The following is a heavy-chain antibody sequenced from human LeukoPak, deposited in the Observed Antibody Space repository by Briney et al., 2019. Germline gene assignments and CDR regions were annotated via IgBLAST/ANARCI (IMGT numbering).Heavy chain of an antibody. CDR2: INPDTGGT. J-gene: IGHJ4*02. CDR3: ARDGGKLLSKAYDF. Sequence: ASVKVSCKASGYTFTGYYLHWVRQAPGQGLEWMGWINPDTGGTSYAQKFLGRVTMTRDTSTSAVFMEVRRLRSDDTAVYYCARDGGKLLSKAYDFWGQGTLVTVSS. D-gene: IGHD2-21*01. CDR1: GYTFTGYY. V-gene: IGHV1-2*02.